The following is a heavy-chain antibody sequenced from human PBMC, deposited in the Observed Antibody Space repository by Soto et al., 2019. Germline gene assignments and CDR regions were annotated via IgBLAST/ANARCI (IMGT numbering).Heavy chain of an antibody. CDR2: MNPNSGNT. J-gene: IGHJ3*02. CDR1: GYSVTSYD. CDR3: ARGHRHIVVVTAPRGAFGI. D-gene: IGHD2-21*02. V-gene: IGHV1-8*01. Sequence: ASVKVSGKASGYSVTSYDINWVRQATGQGLEWMGWMNPNSGNTGYAQKFKGRVTMTRNTSISTAYMELSSLRPEETAVYYCARGHRHIVVVTAPRGAFGICGKVTTVTVSS.